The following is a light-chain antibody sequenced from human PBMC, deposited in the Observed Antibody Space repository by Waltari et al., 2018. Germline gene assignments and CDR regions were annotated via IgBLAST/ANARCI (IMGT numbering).Light chain of an antibody. CDR3: QQYSSFST. V-gene: IGKV1-5*03. Sequence: DIQMTQSPSTLSASVGDRVTISCRASQSGGTLLAWYQQKQGKAPKLLIYMASSLDSGVPSRFSGSGSGTDFTLTISSLQPDDFATYSCQQYSSFSTFGQGTKV. J-gene: IGKJ2*01. CDR1: QSGGTL. CDR2: MAS.